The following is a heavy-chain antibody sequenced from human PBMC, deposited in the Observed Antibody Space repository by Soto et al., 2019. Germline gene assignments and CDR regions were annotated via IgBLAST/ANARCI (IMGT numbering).Heavy chain of an antibody. Sequence: QVQLMQSGAEVKKPGASVKVSCKASGYTFTDCQIHWVRQAPGQGLEWMGWINPNSGDTNFAEKFQGWVTMTRDVSISTAYLDLGSLKSDDTAVYYCATQNSDYGSGTYSYWGQGTLVTVSS. CDR1: GYTFTDCQ. CDR2: INPNSGDT. D-gene: IGHD3-10*01. J-gene: IGHJ4*02. V-gene: IGHV1-2*04. CDR3: ATQNSDYGSGTYSY.